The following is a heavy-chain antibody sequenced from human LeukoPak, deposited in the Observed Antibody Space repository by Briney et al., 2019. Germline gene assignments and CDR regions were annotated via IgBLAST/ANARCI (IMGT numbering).Heavy chain of an antibody. D-gene: IGHD2-15*01. CDR2: ISHSGST. CDR1: GGSFSSYY. V-gene: IGHV4-34*01. CDR3: ARGTIAARPYCSGGSCYSSYMDV. J-gene: IGHJ6*03. Sequence: SETLSLTCAVYGGSFSSYYWSWIRQPPGKGLEWIGEISHSGSTNYNPSLKSRVTISVDTSKNQSSLKLSSVTAADTAVYCCARGTIAARPYCSGGSCYSSYMDVWGKGTTVTVSS.